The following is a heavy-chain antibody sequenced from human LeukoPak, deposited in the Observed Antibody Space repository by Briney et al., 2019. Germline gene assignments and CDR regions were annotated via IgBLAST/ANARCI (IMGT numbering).Heavy chain of an antibody. CDR3: AELGITMIGGV. D-gene: IGHD3-10*02. V-gene: IGHV3-48*03. CDR1: GFTFSRCG. J-gene: IGHJ6*04. CDR2: ISSSGSTI. Sequence: PPGGSLRLSCAASGFTFSRCGMHWVRQAPGKGLEWVSYISSSGSTIYYADSVKGRFTISRDNAKNSLYLQMNSLRAEDTAVYYCAELGITMIGGVWGKGTTVTISS.